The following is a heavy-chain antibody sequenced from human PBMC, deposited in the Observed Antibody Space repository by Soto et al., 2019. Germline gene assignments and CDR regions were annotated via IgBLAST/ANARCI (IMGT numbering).Heavy chain of an antibody. CDR3: ARVNSLVGGGGYYYGMDV. Sequence: HPGGSLRLSCAASGFTFSDHYMDWVRQAPGKGLEWVGRTRNKANSYTTEYAASVKGRFTISRDDSKNSLYLQMNSLKTEDTAVYYCARVNSLVGGGGYYYGMDVWGQGTTVTVSS. CDR2: TRNKANSYTT. J-gene: IGHJ6*02. D-gene: IGHD1-26*01. V-gene: IGHV3-72*01. CDR1: GFTFSDHY.